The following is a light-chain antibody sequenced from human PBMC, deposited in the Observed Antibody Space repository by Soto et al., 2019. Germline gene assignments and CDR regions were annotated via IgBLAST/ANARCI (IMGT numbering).Light chain of an antibody. J-gene: IGLJ2*01. CDR3: LLSYSGARVLV. CDR2: DTS. CDR1: TGAVTSGHY. V-gene: IGLV7-46*01. Sequence: AVVTQEPSLTVSPGGTVTLTCGSSTGAVTSGHYPYWFQQKPGQAPRTLIYDTSNKHSWTPARFSGSLLGGKAALTLSGAQPEDEAEYYCLLSYSGARVLVFGGGTKVTVL.